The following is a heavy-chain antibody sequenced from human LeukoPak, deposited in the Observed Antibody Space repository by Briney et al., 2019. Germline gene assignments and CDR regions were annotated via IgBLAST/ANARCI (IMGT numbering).Heavy chain of an antibody. J-gene: IGHJ4*02. Sequence: ASVKVSCKASGYTFTSYYMHWVRQAPGQGLEWMGIINPSGGSTSYAQKFQGRVTMTRDMSTSTVYMELSSLKSEDTAVYYCAGGTTDYQLLFGYWGQGTLVTVSS. V-gene: IGHV1-46*01. CDR3: AGGTTDYQLLFGY. D-gene: IGHD2-2*01. CDR1: GYTFTSYY. CDR2: INPSGGST.